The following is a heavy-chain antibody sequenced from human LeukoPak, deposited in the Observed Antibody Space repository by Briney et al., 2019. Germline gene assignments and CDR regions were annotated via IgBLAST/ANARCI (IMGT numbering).Heavy chain of an antibody. J-gene: IGHJ4*02. D-gene: IGHD3-10*01. Sequence: GGSLRLSCAASGFTFSGSGIHWVRQASGKGLEWVGRIRSKANNYATAYAASVKGRFTISRDDSKNTAYLQMNSLKTEDTAVYYCTTGTGEYYFDYWGQGTLVTVSS. CDR2: IRSKANNYAT. CDR1: GFTFSGSG. CDR3: TTGTGEYYFDY. V-gene: IGHV3-73*01.